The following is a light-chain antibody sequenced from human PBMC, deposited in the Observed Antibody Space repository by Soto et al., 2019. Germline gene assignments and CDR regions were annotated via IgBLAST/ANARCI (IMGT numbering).Light chain of an antibody. CDR1: SSDVGGYNY. CDR2: DVS. J-gene: IGLJ2*01. V-gene: IGLV2-14*01. CDR3: SSYTSSIAVV. Sequence: QSALTQPASVSGSPGQSITISCTGTSSDVGGYNYVSWYQQHPGKAPKLMIYDVSNRPSGVSNRFSGSKSGNTASLTISGLQDEDEDDYYCSSYTSSIAVVFGGGTKLTVL.